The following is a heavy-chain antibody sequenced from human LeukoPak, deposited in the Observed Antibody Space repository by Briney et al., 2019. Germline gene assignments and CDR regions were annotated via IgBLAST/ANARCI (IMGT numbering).Heavy chain of an antibody. V-gene: IGHV3-7*01. CDR3: ARPRRTYSSSWYACDY. CDR1: GSTFSSYW. CDR2: VKQDGSEK. Sequence: GGSLRLSCAASGSTFSSYWMSWVRQAPGKALEWVANVKQDGSEKYYVDSVKGRFTISRDNAKNSLYLQMNSLRAEDTAVYYCARPRRTYSSSWYACDYWGQGTLVTVSS. J-gene: IGHJ4*02. D-gene: IGHD6-13*01.